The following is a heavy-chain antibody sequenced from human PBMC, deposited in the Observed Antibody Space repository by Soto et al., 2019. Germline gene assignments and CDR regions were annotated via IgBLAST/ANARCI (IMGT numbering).Heavy chain of an antibody. J-gene: IGHJ6*03. Sequence: SETLSLTCTVSGGSISGYYWSWIRQPPGKGLEWIGYMYNTGSTVYNPSFKSRVTISVDTSKNQFSLKLNSVTAADTAVYYCARNLGVFWGTNSYPRAVGAKGPRVPVSS. CDR3: ARNLGVFWGTNSYPRAV. D-gene: IGHD2-8*01. CDR1: GGSISGYY. V-gene: IGHV4-59*01. CDR2: MYNTGST.